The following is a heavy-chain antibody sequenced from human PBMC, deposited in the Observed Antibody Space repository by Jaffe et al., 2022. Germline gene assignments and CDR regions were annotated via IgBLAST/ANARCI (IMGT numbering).Heavy chain of an antibody. D-gene: IGHD4-17*01. CDR1: GFTVSSNY. CDR3: ARDHGDGDYGYWYFDL. J-gene: IGHJ2*01. CDR2: IYSGGST. V-gene: IGHV3-53*04. Sequence: EVQLVESGGGLVQPGGSLRLSCAASGFTVSSNYMSWVRQAPGKGLEWVSVIYSGGSTYYADSVKGRFTISRHNSKNTLYLQMNSLRAEDTAVYYCARDHGDGDYGYWYFDLWGRGTLVTVSS.